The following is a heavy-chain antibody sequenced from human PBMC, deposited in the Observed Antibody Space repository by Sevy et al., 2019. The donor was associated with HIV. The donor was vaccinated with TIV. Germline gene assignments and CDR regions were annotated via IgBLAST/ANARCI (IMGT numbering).Heavy chain of an antibody. D-gene: IGHD1-26*01. CDR2: IRSDGGST. V-gene: IGHV3-23*01. J-gene: IGHJ4*02. Sequence: GGSLRLSCAASGFTFSTYAMTWVRQAPGKGLEWVSSIRSDGGSTHYADSVKGRFTISRDNSKDTLYLQMNSLRADDTAVYYCTKRGAQWALFFYFFDHWGQGTPVTVSS. CDR1: GFTFSTYA. CDR3: TKRGAQWALFFYFFDH.